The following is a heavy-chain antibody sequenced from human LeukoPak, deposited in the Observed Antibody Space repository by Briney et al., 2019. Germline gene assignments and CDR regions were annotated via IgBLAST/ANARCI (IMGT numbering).Heavy chain of an antibody. CDR2: IYPGDSDT. J-gene: IGHJ4*02. V-gene: IGHV5-51*01. CDR1: GYSFTSYW. Sequence: PGESLKISCKGSGYSFTSYWTGWVRQMPGKGLEWMGIIYPGDSDTRYSPSFQGQVTISADKSISTAYLQWSSLKASDTAMYYCARPHIAAAGKETYYFDYWGQGTLVTVSS. D-gene: IGHD6-13*01. CDR3: ARPHIAAAGKETYYFDY.